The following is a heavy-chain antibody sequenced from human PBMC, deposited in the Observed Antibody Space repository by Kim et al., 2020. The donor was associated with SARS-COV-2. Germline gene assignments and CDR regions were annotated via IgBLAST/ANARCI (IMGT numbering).Heavy chain of an antibody. CDR1: GDSVSSKSAA. CDR2: TYFRSKWYF. J-gene: IGHJ4*02. CDR3: ARGYYGSGSSHKDVLDY. Sequence: SQTLSLTCAISGDSVSSKSAAWNWIRQSPSRGLEWLGRTYFRSKWYFDYAVSVRSRIIVNADTSKNQFSLQLNSLTPEDTAMYFCARGYYGSGSSHKDVLDYWGQGTLVTVSS. V-gene: IGHV6-1*01. D-gene: IGHD3-10*01.